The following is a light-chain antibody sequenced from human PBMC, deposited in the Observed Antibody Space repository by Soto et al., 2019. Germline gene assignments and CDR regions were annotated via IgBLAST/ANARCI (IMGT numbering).Light chain of an antibody. CDR1: QSLLYSSNNKNY. CDR3: QQYYSAPPMYT. J-gene: IGKJ2*01. V-gene: IGKV4-1*01. CDR2: WAS. Sequence: DIVMTQSPDSLAVSLGERATINCKSSQSLLYSSNNKNYLAWYQQRPGQPPKLLIYWASTRESGVPDRFSGSGSETDFTLTISSMQAEDVAVYYYQQYYSAPPMYTFGQGTKLEIK.